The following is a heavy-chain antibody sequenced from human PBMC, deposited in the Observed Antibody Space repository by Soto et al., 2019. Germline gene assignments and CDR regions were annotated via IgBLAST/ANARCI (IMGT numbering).Heavy chain of an antibody. CDR1: GGSIIGHY. D-gene: IGHD6-19*01. CDR3: ARVGSSGWSPDY. J-gene: IGHJ4*02. V-gene: IGHV4-59*11. Sequence: SETLSLTCTVSGGSIIGHYWTWIRQPPGKGLEWIGYIFYSGSTNYNPSLKSRVTILVDTSKNQFSLKLSSVTAADTALYYCARVGSSGWSPDYWGQGTLVTVSS. CDR2: IFYSGST.